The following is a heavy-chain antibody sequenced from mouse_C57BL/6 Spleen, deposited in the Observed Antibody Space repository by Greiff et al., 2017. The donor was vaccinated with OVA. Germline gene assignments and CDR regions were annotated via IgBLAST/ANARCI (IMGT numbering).Heavy chain of an antibody. J-gene: IGHJ3*01. CDR3: ARDHYYGSSSAY. Sequence: VQLQQSGAELVRPGTSVKVSCKASGYAFTNYLIEWVKQRPGQGLEWIGVINPGSGGTNYNEKFKGKATLTADKSSSTAYMQLSSLTSEDSAVYFCARDHYYGSSSAYWGQGTLVTVSA. CDR2: INPGSGGT. D-gene: IGHD1-1*01. V-gene: IGHV1-54*01. CDR1: GYAFTNYL.